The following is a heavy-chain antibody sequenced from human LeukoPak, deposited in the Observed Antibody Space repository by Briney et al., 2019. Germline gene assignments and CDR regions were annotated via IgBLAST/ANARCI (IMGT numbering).Heavy chain of an antibody. J-gene: IGHJ4*02. V-gene: IGHV3-48*01. D-gene: IGHD5-18*01. Sequence: PGGSLRLSCAASGFTFSSYSMNWVRQAPGKGLEWVSYISSSSSTIYYADSVKGRLTISRDNAKNSLYLQMNSLRAEDTAVYYCASLYGDVDTAMVKADYWGQGTLVTVSS. CDR2: ISSSSSTI. CDR3: ASLYGDVDTAMVKADY. CDR1: GFTFSSYS.